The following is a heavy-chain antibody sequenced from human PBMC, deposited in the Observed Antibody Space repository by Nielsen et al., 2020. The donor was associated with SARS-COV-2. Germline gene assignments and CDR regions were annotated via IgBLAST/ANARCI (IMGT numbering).Heavy chain of an antibody. D-gene: IGHD4-23*01. J-gene: IGHJ4*02. Sequence: SETLSLTCAVSGGSISSSNWWSWVRQPPGKGLEWIGEIYHSGSTYYNPSLKSRVTISVDTSKNQFSLKLSSVTAADTAVYYCARFDYGGKTRHFDYWGQGTLVTVSS. CDR1: GGSISSSNW. V-gene: IGHV4-4*02. CDR2: IYHSGST. CDR3: ARFDYGGKTRHFDY.